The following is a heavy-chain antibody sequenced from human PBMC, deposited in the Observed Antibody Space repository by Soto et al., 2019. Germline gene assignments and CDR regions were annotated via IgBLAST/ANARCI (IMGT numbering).Heavy chain of an antibody. CDR2: TNSDGTDS. V-gene: IGHV3-43D*04. CDR1: GFDCEDYA. J-gene: IGHJ4*02. Sequence: GGSLRLSCAAAGFDCEDYAMHWVRQVPGKGLEWVSLTNSDGTDSYYMDSVKGRFTSSRDNAKSTLYLQMDRLRREDTALYFCAKSSYYYDSSPLDHWGQGTLVTVPS. D-gene: IGHD3-22*01. CDR3: AKSSYYYDSSPLDH.